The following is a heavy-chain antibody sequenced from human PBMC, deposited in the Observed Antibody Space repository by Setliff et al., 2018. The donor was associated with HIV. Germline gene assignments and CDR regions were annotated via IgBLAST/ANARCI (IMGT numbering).Heavy chain of an antibody. CDR1: SDSIRAYF. V-gene: IGHV4-4*07. D-gene: IGHD6-13*01. J-gene: IGHJ4*02. CDR3: ARTYSSNWYIDY. Sequence: SETLSLTCTVSSDSIRAYFWTWVRQPAGKGLEWIGHVYLSGGTNSNPSLKSRVTISVDTSKNQFSLKLSSVTAADTAIYYCARTYSSNWYIDYWGQGTLVTVSS. CDR2: VYLSGGT.